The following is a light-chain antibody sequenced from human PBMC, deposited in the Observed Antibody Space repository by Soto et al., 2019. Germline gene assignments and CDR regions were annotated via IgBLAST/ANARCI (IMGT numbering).Light chain of an antibody. CDR2: GAS. CDR3: QQYNKLRT. Sequence: EIVMTQSPATLSVSPGETVTLSCRASQSISSHLVWYQQKPGQAPRLLIYGASTRATGIPARFSGGGSGTEFTLTISSLQSVDFAVYYCQQYNKLRTFGQGTKLEIK. V-gene: IGKV3-15*01. J-gene: IGKJ1*01. CDR1: QSISSH.